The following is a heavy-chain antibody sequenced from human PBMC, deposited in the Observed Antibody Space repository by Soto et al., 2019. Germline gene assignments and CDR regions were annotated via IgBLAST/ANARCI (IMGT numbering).Heavy chain of an antibody. V-gene: IGHV4-59*04. CDR1: GGSISSYY. Sequence: SETLSLTCTVSGGSISSYYWSWIRQPPGEGLEWIGNIHYSGTTYYIPSLKSRVTMSVDTSKNQFSLRLSSMTAADTAIYYCTDMRGQWLPRDWGQGILVTVSS. D-gene: IGHD6-19*01. CDR3: TDMRGQWLPRD. CDR2: IHYSGTT. J-gene: IGHJ4*02.